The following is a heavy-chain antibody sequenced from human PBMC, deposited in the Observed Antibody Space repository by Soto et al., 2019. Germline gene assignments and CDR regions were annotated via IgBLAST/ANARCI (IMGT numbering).Heavy chain of an antibody. CDR1: GFTFSSYG. Sequence: GGSLRLSCAASGFTFSSYGMHWVRQAPGKGLEWVAVISYDGSNKYYADSVKGRFTISRDNSKNTLYLQMNSLRAEDTAVYYCAKAPDWSGQGGWFDPWGQGTLVTVSS. D-gene: IGHD3-3*01. J-gene: IGHJ5*02. CDR2: ISYDGSNK. V-gene: IGHV3-30*18. CDR3: AKAPDWSGQGGWFDP.